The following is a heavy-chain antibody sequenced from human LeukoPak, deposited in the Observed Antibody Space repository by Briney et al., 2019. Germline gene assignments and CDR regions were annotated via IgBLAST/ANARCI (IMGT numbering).Heavy chain of an antibody. CDR2: INHSGST. V-gene: IGHV4-34*01. D-gene: IGHD3-10*01. CDR1: GGSFSGYY. J-gene: IGHJ6*03. Sequence: PETLSLTYADSGGSFSGYYWSWVRQPPGKGLEWVGEINHSGSTKYNTSPKSRVTISVDTSKNQFSLNLSSLTAADTAVYYCARLGRGSGSYYNPLFDYMDVWGNGTTVTVSS. CDR3: ARLGRGSGSYYNPLFDYMDV.